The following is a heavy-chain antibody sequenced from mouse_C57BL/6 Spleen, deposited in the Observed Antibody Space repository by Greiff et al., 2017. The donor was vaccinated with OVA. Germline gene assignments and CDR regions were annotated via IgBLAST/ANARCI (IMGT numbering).Heavy chain of an antibody. CDR3: AKESYYGSSPYWYFDV. D-gene: IGHD1-1*01. J-gene: IGHJ1*03. Sequence: VQLQQSGPGLVQPSQSLSITCTVSGFSLPSYGVHWVRQSPGKGLEWLGVIWRGGSTDYNAAFMSRLSITKDNSKSQVFFKMNSLQADDTAIYYCAKESYYGSSPYWYFDVWGTGTTVTVSS. V-gene: IGHV2-5*01. CDR2: IWRGGST. CDR1: GFSLPSYG.